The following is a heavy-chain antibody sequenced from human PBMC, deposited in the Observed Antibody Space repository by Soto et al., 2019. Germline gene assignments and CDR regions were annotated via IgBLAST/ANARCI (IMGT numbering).Heavy chain of an antibody. CDR3: ARHGGYYDSSGHPDS. D-gene: IGHD3-22*01. CDR2: IYPGDSDT. Sequence: PGEALKISCEGSGYSFTSYWIGWVRQMPGKGLEWMGIIYPGDSDTRYSPSFQGQVTISADTSISTAYLQCRSLKASDTALYYCARHGGYYDSSGHPDSWRQRTLVTVSS. CDR1: GYSFTSYW. V-gene: IGHV5-51*01. J-gene: IGHJ4*02.